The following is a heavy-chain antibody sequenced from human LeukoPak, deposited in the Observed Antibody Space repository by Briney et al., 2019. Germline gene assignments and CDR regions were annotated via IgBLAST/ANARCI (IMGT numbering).Heavy chain of an antibody. CDR2: IYHSGST. D-gene: IGHD3-3*01. V-gene: IGHV4-38-2*02. J-gene: IGHJ3*02. CDR3: ARDLGNDFWSGYPGDAFDI. Sequence: SETLSLTCTVSGYSISSGYYWGWIRQPPGKGLEWIGSIYHSGSTYYNPSLKSRVTISVDTSKNQFSLKLSSVTAADTAVYYCARDLGNDFWSGYPGDAFDIWGQETMVTVSS. CDR1: GYSISSGYY.